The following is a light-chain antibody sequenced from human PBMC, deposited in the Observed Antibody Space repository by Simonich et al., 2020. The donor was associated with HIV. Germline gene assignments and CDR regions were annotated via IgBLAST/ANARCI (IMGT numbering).Light chain of an antibody. CDR1: QRVLYSSNNKNY. CDR3: QQYYTTPYT. Sequence: DIVMTQSPDSLAVSLGERATINCKSSQRVLYSSNNKNYLGWYQQKSGQPPKLLIYWASTRESGVPDRFSASGSGTDFTLTISSLQAEDVAVYYCQQYYTTPYTFGQGTKLEIK. V-gene: IGKV4-1*01. CDR2: WAS. J-gene: IGKJ2*01.